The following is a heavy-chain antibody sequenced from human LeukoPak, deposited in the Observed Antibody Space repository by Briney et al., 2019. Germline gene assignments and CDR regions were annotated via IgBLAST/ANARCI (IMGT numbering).Heavy chain of an antibody. J-gene: IGHJ1*01. CDR2: IIPILGIA. Sequence: GASVKVSCKASGYTFTSYGISWVRQAPGQGLEWMGRIIPILGIANYAQKFQGRVTITADKSTSTAYMELSSLRSEDTAVYYCARAAAGRQEAEYFQHWGQGTLVTVSS. CDR3: ARAAAGRQEAEYFQH. CDR1: GYTFTSYG. D-gene: IGHD6-13*01. V-gene: IGHV1-69*04.